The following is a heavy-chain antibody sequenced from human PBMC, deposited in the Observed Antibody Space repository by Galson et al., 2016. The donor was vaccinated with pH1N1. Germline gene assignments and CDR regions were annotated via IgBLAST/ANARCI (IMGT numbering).Heavy chain of an antibody. CDR1: GYTFTDYD. V-gene: IGHV1-8*01. J-gene: IGHJ4*02. Sequence: QSGAEVKKPGASLKTSCKASGYTFTDYDINWVRQGTGQGLEWMGWMNHNNDNTGYAQKFKGRVTMTRNTSISTAYMELSRLRFEDTAVYYCARGGYGSGGSGYDVFDYWGQRTLVTVS. CDR2: MNHNNDNT. D-gene: IGHD2-15*01. CDR3: ARGGYGSGGSGYDVFDY.